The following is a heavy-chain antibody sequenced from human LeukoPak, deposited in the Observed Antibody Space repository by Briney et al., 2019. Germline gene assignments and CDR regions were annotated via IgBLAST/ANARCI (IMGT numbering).Heavy chain of an antibody. CDR1: GYTFTTYS. CDR2: INTNTGNP. CDR3: ARDREIIAFDY. J-gene: IGHJ4*02. D-gene: IGHD3-10*01. V-gene: IGHV7-4-1*02. Sequence: ASVKVSCKASGYTFTTYSMNWVRQAPGQGLEWMGWINTNTGNPTYAQGFTGRFVFSLDTSVSTAYLQISGLEAEDTAVYYCARDREIIAFDYWGQGTLVSVSS.